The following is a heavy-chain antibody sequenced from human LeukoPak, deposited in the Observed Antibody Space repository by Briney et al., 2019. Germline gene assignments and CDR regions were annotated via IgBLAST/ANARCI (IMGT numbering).Heavy chain of an antibody. CDR1: GGSISSYY. J-gene: IGHJ6*02. CDR2: IYYSGST. CDR3: ARGEYSSSWYGRSHYYYGMDV. Sequence: SETLSLTCTVSGGSISSYYWSWIRQPPGKGLEWIGYIYYSGSTNYNPSLKSRVTISVDTSKNQFSLKLSSVTAADTAVYYCARGEYSSSWYGRSHYYYGMDVWGQGTTVTVSS. V-gene: IGHV4-59*01. D-gene: IGHD6-13*01.